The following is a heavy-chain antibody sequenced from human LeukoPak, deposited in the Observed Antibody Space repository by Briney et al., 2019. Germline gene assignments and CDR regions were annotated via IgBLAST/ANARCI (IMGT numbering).Heavy chain of an antibody. J-gene: IGHJ3*02. CDR3: AKDIYDSSGYSGGAFDI. V-gene: IGHV3-9*01. CDR2: ISWNSGSI. Sequence: GGSLRLSCAASGFTFDDYAMHWVRQAPGKGLEWVSGISWNSGSIGYADSVKGRFTISRDNAKNPLYLQMNSLRAEDTALYYCAKDIYDSSGYSGGAFDIWGQGTMVTVSS. CDR1: GFTFDDYA. D-gene: IGHD3-22*01.